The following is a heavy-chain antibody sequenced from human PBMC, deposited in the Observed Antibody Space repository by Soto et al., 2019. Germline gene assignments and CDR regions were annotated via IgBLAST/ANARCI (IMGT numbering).Heavy chain of an antibody. Sequence: QVQLQESGPGLVKPSQTLSLTCTVSGGSISSGGYYWSWIRQHPGKGLEWIGYIYYSGSTYYNPALKSRVTISVDTSKNQFSLKLSSVTAADTAVYYCAASCVACGGFNYYGMDVWGQGTTVTVSS. CDR3: AASCVACGGFNYYGMDV. J-gene: IGHJ6*02. CDR2: IYYSGST. D-gene: IGHD5-12*01. CDR1: GGSISSGGYY. V-gene: IGHV4-31*03.